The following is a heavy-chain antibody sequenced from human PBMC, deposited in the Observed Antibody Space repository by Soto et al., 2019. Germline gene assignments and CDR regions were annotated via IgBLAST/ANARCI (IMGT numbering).Heavy chain of an antibody. Sequence: QVQLQESGPGLVKPSQTLSLTCTVSGGSISSGGYYWSWIRQHPGKGLEWIGYIYYSGSTYYNPALKSRVTISVDTSKNQFSLKLSSVTAADTAVYYCAASCVACGGFNYYGMDVWGQGTTVTVSS. CDR3: AASCVACGGFNYYGMDV. J-gene: IGHJ6*02. CDR2: IYYSGST. D-gene: IGHD5-12*01. CDR1: GGSISSGGYY. V-gene: IGHV4-31*03.